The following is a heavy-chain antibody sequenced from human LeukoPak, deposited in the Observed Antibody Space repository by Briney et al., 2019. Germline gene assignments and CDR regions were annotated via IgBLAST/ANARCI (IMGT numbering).Heavy chain of an antibody. J-gene: IGHJ4*02. CDR3: ARGGYQLLDSPFDY. CDR2: ISYDGSNK. CDR1: GFTFSSYA. D-gene: IGHD2-2*01. Sequence: GGSLRLSCAASGFTFSSYAMHWVRQAPGKGLEWVAVISYDGSNKYYADSVKGRFTISRDNSKNTLYLQMNSLRAEGTAVYYCARGGYQLLDSPFDYWGQGWLVTVSA. V-gene: IGHV3-30*04.